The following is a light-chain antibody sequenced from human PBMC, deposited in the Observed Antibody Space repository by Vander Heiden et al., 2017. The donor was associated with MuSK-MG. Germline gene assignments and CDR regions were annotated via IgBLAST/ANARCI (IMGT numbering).Light chain of an antibody. CDR2: DVT. CDR1: SSDIGAYNY. J-gene: IGLJ2*01. CDR3: SSYTGSSALVV. V-gene: IGLV2-14*03. Sequence: QSALTQPASVSGSPGQSISISCTGTSSDIGAYNYVSWYQQLPGKGPKLLIYDVTHRPSGVSDRFSGSKSGNSASLTISGLQAEDEADYYCSSYTGSSALVVFGGGTKLTVL.